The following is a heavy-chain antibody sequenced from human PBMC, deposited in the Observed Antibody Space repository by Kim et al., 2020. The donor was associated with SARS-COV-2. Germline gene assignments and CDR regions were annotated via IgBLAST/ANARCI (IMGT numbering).Heavy chain of an antibody. V-gene: IGHV3-48*02. Sequence: STIYYADAVKGRFTISRDNAKNSLYLQMNSLRDEDTAVYYCARADTGRVYWGQGTLVTVSS. J-gene: IGHJ4*02. CDR3: ARADTGRVY. CDR2: STI. D-gene: IGHD5-18*01.